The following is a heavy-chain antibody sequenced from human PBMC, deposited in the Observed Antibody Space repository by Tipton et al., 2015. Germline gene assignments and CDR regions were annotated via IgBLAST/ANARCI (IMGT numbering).Heavy chain of an antibody. V-gene: IGHV4-38-2*01. CDR3: ARGDWII. Sequence: GLVKPSETLSLTCGVSGYPINSDYYWGWIRQPPGKGLEWIANIYHSGSTYYNPSLKSRVTISVDASKNQFSLKLNSVTAADTAVYYCARGDWIIWGQGTLVTVSS. D-gene: IGHD3/OR15-3a*01. CDR2: IYHSGST. CDR1: GYPINSDYY. J-gene: IGHJ4*02.